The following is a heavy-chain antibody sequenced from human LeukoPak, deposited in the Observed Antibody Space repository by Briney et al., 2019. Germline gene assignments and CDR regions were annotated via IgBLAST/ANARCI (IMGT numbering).Heavy chain of an antibody. Sequence: GGSLRLSCAASGFTFSNYWMTWVRQSPGKGLEWVANIKPDESEKYYVDSVKGRFTISRDNSKNTLYLQMNSLRAEDTAVYYCAKRGYDSSGYYYQFPGYFDYWGQGTLVTVSS. CDR3: AKRGYDSSGYYYQFPGYFDY. J-gene: IGHJ4*02. D-gene: IGHD3-22*01. CDR2: IKPDESEK. CDR1: GFTFSNYW. V-gene: IGHV3-7*01.